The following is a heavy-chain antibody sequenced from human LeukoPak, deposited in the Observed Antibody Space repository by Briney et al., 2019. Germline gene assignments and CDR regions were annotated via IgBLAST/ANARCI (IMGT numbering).Heavy chain of an antibody. V-gene: IGHV1-3*01. CDR1: GYNFTSYA. J-gene: IGHJ4*02. D-gene: IGHD6-19*01. CDR2: INGGSENT. Sequence: ASVKVSCKASGYNFTSYALHWVRQAPGQRLEWMGWINGGSENTKSSQNFQGRVTITRDTSTSTVYMDLSSLRSEDTALYYCARAGSSGWYLGVYWGQGTLVTVSS. CDR3: ARAGSSGWYLGVY.